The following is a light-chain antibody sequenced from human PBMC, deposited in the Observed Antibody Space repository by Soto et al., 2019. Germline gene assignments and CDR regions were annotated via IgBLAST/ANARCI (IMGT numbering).Light chain of an antibody. J-gene: IGLJ3*02. CDR2: EDN. V-gene: IGLV1-51*01. CDR3: ATWYDSLRAGV. CDR1: SSNVASNY. Sequence: QSVLTQPPSVSAAPGQKVTLSCSGSSSNVASNYVSWYHQLPGRAPKLLIYEDNKRPSGIPDRFSGSKTGTSATLGITGLQTGDEADYYCATWYDSLRAGVFGGGIKLTVL.